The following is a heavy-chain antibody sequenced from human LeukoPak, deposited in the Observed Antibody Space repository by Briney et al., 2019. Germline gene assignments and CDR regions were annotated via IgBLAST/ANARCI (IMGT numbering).Heavy chain of an antibody. CDR3: AKGEVVTAIVFPFDI. V-gene: IGHV3-30*18. CDR1: GFTFSSYG. D-gene: IGHD2-21*02. J-gene: IGHJ3*02. CDR2: ISYDGSNK. Sequence: GGSLRLSCAASGFTFSSYGMHWVRQAPGKGLEWVAVISYDGSNKYYADSVKGRFTISRDNSKNTLYLQMNSLRAEDTAVYYCAKGEVVTAIVFPFDIWGQGTMVTVSS.